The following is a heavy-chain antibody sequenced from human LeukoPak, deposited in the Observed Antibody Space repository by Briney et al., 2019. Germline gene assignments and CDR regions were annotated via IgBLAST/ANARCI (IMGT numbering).Heavy chain of an antibody. Sequence: PVKVSCKASGGTFSSYTISWVRQAPGQGLEWMGRIIPILGIANYAQKFQGRVTITADKSTSTAYMELSSLRSEDTAVYYCARDPGWFGELFQPLDYWGQGTLVTVSS. V-gene: IGHV1-69*04. CDR3: ARDPGWFGELFQPLDY. CDR1: GGTFSSYT. CDR2: IIPILGIA. D-gene: IGHD3-10*01. J-gene: IGHJ4*02.